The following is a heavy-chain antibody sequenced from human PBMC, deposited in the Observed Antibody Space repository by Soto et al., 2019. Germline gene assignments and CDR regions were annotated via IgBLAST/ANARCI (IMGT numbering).Heavy chain of an antibody. CDR3: AKDHFLGITGTSDFDY. Sequence: GGSLRLSCAASGFTFSSYAMSWVRQAPGKGLEWVSAISGSGGSTYYADSVKGRFTISRDNSKNTLYLQMNSLRAEDTAVYYCAKDHFLGITGTSDFDYWGQGTLVTVSS. CDR2: ISGSGGST. CDR1: GFTFSSYA. J-gene: IGHJ4*02. D-gene: IGHD1-7*01. V-gene: IGHV3-23*01.